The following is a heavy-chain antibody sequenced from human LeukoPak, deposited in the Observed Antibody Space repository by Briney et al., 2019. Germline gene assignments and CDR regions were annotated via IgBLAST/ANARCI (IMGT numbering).Heavy chain of an antibody. Sequence: GGSLRLSCTASGFTFGDYAMSWFRQAPGKGLEWVGFIRSKAYGGTTEYAASVKGRFTISRDDSKSIAYLQMNSLKTEDTAVYYCTRDGMTTVTPSPFDYWGQGTLVTVSS. CDR3: TRDGMTTVTPSPFDY. J-gene: IGHJ4*02. D-gene: IGHD4-17*01. V-gene: IGHV3-49*03. CDR1: GFTFGDYA. CDR2: IRSKAYGGTT.